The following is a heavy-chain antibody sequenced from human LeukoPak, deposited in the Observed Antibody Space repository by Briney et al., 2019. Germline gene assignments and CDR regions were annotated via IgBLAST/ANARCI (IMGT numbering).Heavy chain of an antibody. CDR3: AKDGSGGGWKWFDP. V-gene: IGHV3-20*04. CDR1: GFTFDDYG. Sequence: PGGSLRLSCAASGFTFDDYGMSWVRQAPGKGLEWASGINWNGGSTGYADSVKGRFTISRDSSKNTLYLQMNSLRAEDTAVYYCAKDGSGGGWKWFDPWGQGTLVTVSS. D-gene: IGHD2-15*01. CDR2: INWNGGST. J-gene: IGHJ5*02.